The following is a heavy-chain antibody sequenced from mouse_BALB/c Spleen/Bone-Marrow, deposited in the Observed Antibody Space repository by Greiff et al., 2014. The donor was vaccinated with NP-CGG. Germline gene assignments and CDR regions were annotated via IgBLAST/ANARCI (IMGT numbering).Heavy chain of an antibody. V-gene: IGHV1-15*01. D-gene: IGHD3-3*01. CDR1: GYTFTDYE. Sequence: QVQLQQSGAELVRPGASVTLSCKASGYTFTDYEMHWVKQTPVHGLEWIGAIDPETGGTAYNQKFKGKATLTADKSSSTAYMERRSLTAEDSAVYYCARRTGDPYWGQGTLVTVSA. CDR2: IDPETGGT. J-gene: IGHJ3*01. CDR3: ARRTGDPY.